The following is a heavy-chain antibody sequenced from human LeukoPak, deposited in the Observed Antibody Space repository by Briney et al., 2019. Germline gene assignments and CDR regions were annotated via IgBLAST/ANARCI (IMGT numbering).Heavy chain of an antibody. CDR1: GGTISSYY. D-gene: IGHD5-18*01. CDR2: IYYSGST. CDR3: ARTTEGGYTYDYFYYYYMDV. V-gene: IGHV4-59*01. Sequence: SETLSLTCTVSGGTISSYYWSWIRQPPGKGLEWIGYIYYSGSTNYNPSLKSRVTISVDTSKNQFSLKLSSVTAADTAVYYCARTTEGGYTYDYFYYYYMDVWGKGTTVTISS. J-gene: IGHJ6*03.